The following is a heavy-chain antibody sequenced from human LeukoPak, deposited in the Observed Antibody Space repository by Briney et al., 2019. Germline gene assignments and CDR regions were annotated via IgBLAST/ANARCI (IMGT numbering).Heavy chain of an antibody. Sequence: GASVNVSCKASGYTFTSYGISWVRQAPGQGLEWMGWISAYNGNTNYAQKLQGRVTMTTDTSTSTAYMELRSLRSDDTAVYYCARDPVYDFWSSYNMGWDYWGQGTLVTVSS. J-gene: IGHJ4*02. CDR1: GYTFTSYG. CDR2: ISAYNGNT. D-gene: IGHD3-3*01. CDR3: ARDPVYDFWSSYNMGWDY. V-gene: IGHV1-18*01.